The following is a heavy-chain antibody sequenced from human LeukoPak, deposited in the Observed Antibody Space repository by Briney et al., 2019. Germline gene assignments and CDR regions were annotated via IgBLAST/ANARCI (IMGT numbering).Heavy chain of an antibody. CDR1: GYTFTGYY. CDR2: INPNSGGT. V-gene: IGHV1-2*02. CDR3: ARGVIVVVPAAPHFDY. D-gene: IGHD2-2*01. Sequence: ASVKVSCKASGYTFTGYYMHWARQAPGQGLEWMGWINPNSGGTNYAQKFQGRVTMTRDTSISTAYMELSRLRSDDTAVYYCARGVIVVVPAAPHFDYWGQGTLVTVSS. J-gene: IGHJ4*02.